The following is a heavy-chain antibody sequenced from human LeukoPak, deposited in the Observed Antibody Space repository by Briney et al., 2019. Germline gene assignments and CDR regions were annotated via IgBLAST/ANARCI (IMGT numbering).Heavy chain of an antibody. CDR1: GYTFTSYA. J-gene: IGHJ4*02. CDR3: ARELAAAQNDY. Sequence: ASVKVSCKASGYTFTSYAMHWVRQAPGQRLEWMGWINAGNGNTKYSQKFQGRVTITRDTSASTAYMELSSLRSDDTAVYYCARELAAAQNDYWGQGTLVTVSS. CDR2: INAGNGNT. V-gene: IGHV1-3*01. D-gene: IGHD6-13*01.